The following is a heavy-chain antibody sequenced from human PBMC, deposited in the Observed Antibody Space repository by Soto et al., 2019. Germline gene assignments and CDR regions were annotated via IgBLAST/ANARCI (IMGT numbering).Heavy chain of an antibody. CDR3: ARGYTNIDY. CDR1: GFTFSSNA. CDR2: ISGSGGTT. J-gene: IGHJ4*02. Sequence: GGSLRLSCAASGFTFSSNAMSWVRQAPGKGLEWVSSISGSGGTTYYADSVKGRFTISRDNSKNTLYLQMNSLRAEDTAEYYCARGYTNIDYWGQGTLVTVSS. V-gene: IGHV3-23*01. D-gene: IGHD5-18*01.